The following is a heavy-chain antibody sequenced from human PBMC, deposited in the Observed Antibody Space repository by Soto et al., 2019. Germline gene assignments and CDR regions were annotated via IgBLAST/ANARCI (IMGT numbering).Heavy chain of an antibody. V-gene: IGHV4-4*02. D-gene: IGHD7-27*01. CDR3: ARVWGYAFDI. CDR2: IYQSGST. J-gene: IGHJ3*02. Sequence: SETLSLTCAVSGGAISSSKWWSWVRQPPGKGLEWIGEIYQSGSTNYNPSLKSRVRISVDTSKNQFSLKLSSVTAADTAVYYCARVWGYAFDIWGQGTMVTVSS. CDR1: GGAISSSKW.